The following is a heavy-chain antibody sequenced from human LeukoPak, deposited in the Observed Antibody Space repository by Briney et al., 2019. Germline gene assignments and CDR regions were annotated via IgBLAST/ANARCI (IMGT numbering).Heavy chain of an antibody. Sequence: GGSLRLSCAASAFTFSDYSMNWVRQAPGKGLEWISYISGRSSTIYYADSVRGRFTISRDNAKNSMYLQMNSPRAEDTAVYYCAKDRLTSGSYFFDYWGQGTLVTVSS. CDR3: AKDRLTSGSYFFDY. CDR2: ISGRSSTI. CDR1: AFTFSDYS. D-gene: IGHD1-26*01. J-gene: IGHJ4*02. V-gene: IGHV3-48*01.